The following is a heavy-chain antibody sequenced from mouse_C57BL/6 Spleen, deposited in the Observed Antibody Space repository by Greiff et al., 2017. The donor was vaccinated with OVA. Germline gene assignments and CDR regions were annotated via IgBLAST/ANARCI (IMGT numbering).Heavy chain of an antibody. V-gene: IGHV5-12*01. CDR3: ARGPYYYGTDWYFDV. Sequence: EVKVVESGGGLVQPGGSLKLSCAASGFTFSDYYMYWVRQTPEKRLEWVAYISNGGGSTYYPDTVKGRFTISRDNAKNTLYLQMSRLKSEDTAMYYCARGPYYYGTDWYFDVWGTGTTVTVSS. D-gene: IGHD1-1*01. CDR1: GFTFSDYY. J-gene: IGHJ1*03. CDR2: ISNGGGST.